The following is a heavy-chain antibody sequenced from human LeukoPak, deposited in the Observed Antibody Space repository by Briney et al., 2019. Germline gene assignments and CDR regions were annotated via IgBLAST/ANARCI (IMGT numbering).Heavy chain of an antibody. Sequence: ASVKVSCKASGGTFSSYAISWVRQDPGQGLEWMGGIIAIFGTANYAQKFQGRVTITADESTSTAYMELSSLRSEDTAVYYCARRASLYYDSSGYYGYWGQGTLVTVSS. CDR1: GGTFSSYA. CDR2: IIAIFGTA. V-gene: IGHV1-69*13. CDR3: ARRASLYYDSSGYYGY. J-gene: IGHJ4*02. D-gene: IGHD3-22*01.